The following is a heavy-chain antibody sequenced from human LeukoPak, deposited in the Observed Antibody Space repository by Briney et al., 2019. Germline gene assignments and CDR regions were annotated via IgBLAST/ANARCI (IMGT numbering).Heavy chain of an antibody. CDR3: AKVRRPAAYYYGMDV. CDR1: GLTFSSYA. J-gene: IGHJ6*02. Sequence: GGSLRLSCSASGLTFSSYAMSWVCQAPGKGLEWVSAISGSGGSTYYADSVKGRFTISRDNSKNTLYLQMNSLRAEDTAVYYCAKVRRPAAYYYGMDVWGQGTTVTVSS. V-gene: IGHV3-23*01. D-gene: IGHD2-2*01. CDR2: ISGSGGST.